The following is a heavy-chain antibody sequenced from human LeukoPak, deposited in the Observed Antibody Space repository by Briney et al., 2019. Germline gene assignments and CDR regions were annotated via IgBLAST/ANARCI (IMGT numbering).Heavy chain of an antibody. Sequence: SETLSLNCTVSGGSISSGGYYWRWIRQHPEKVLERIGYIYYSGRSYYNPSLKSRVTISVDTSKNQFSLKLSSVTAADTAVYYCARGGRDFWSGYYYCLDYWGQGTLVTVSS. CDR2: IYYSGRS. J-gene: IGHJ4*02. V-gene: IGHV4-31*03. D-gene: IGHD3-3*01. CDR1: GGSISSGGYY. CDR3: ARGGRDFWSGYYYCLDY.